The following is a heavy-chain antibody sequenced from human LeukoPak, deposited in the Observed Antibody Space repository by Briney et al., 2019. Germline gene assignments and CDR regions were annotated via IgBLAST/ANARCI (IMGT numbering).Heavy chain of an antibody. Sequence: PGGSLRLSCAASGFNFSTSAMSWVRQAPDKGLEWVSSVFGSGGATFYADSVKGRCTISRDNSKNTLYLQMNSLRAEDTAVYCAKDLEYTYYFDSWGQGTLLTVSS. V-gene: IGHV3-23*01. CDR1: GFNFSTSA. J-gene: IGHJ4*02. CDR3: AKDLEYTYYFDS. CDR2: VFGSGGAT. D-gene: IGHD3-3*01.